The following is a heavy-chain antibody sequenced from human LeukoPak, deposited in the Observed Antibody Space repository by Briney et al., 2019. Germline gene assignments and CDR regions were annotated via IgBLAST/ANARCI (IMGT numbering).Heavy chain of an antibody. D-gene: IGHD3-16*01. CDR1: GGSISSGSYY. J-gene: IGHJ6*03. CDR2: IYTSGST. V-gene: IGHV4-61*02. Sequence: PSETLSLTCTVSGGSISSGSYYWSWIRQPAGKGLEWIGRIYTSGSTNYNPSLKSRVTISVDTSKNQFSLKLSSVTAADTAVYYCARETSQKGAHYMDVWGKGTTVTISS. CDR3: ARETSQKGAHYMDV.